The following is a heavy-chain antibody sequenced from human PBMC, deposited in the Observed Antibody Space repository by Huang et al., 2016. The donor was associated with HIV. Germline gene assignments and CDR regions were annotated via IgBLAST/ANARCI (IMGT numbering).Heavy chain of an antibody. CDR3: ARHRSSGGVEEAFDI. CDR1: GFTFSSYW. J-gene: IGHJ3*02. CDR2: INNDGSIT. D-gene: IGHD2-8*02. V-gene: IGHV3-74*03. Sequence: EVQLVESGGGLVQPGGSLRLSCAASGFTFSSYWLHWVSQAPGKVLVCLSRINNDGSITTYADSVKGRITISRDNARNTMYLQMTTLSAGDTAVYYCARHRSSGGVEEAFDIWGPGTLVTVAS.